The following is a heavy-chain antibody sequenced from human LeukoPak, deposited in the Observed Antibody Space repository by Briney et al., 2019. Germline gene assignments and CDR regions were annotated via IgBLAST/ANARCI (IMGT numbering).Heavy chain of an antibody. V-gene: IGHV4-39*01. CDR3: ARRNDILTGYYSNFDY. D-gene: IGHD3-9*01. CDR1: GGSISGNTYC. CDR2: IYYSGST. J-gene: IGHJ4*02. Sequence: PSETLSLTCTVSGGSISGNTYCWGWIRQPPGKGLEWLGSIYYSGSTYYNPSLKRRATISVDTSRNQFSLKLSSVTAADTAVYYCARRNDILTGYYSNFDYWGQGTLVTVSS.